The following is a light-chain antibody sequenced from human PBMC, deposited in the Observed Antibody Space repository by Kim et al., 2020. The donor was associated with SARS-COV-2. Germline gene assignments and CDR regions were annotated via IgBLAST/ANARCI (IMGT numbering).Light chain of an antibody. V-gene: IGLV3-19*01. CDR1: SHRTYS. Sequence: ALGQTVRITCQGDSHRTYSASWYQQKPGQDPLLVIYGNSKRPSGIPDRFAGSSSGNTPSLAITGAQAEDEADYYCYSRDSSGKGVFGGGTKLTVL. CDR3: YSRDSSGKGV. J-gene: IGLJ2*01. CDR2: GNS.